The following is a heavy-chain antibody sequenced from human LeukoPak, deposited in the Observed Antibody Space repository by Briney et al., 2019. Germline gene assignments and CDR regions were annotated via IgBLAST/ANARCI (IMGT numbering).Heavy chain of an antibody. CDR2: IGSGGTT. D-gene: IGHD3-22*01. Sequence: PGGSLRLSCAASGFTFSSYAVSWVRQAPGKGLEWVSAIGSGGTTFYADSVKGRFTISRDNSKNTLYLQMNSLRAEDTAVYYCAKDQYYYDNSDHPTEHWGQGTLVTVSS. CDR3: AKDQYYYDNSDHPTEH. V-gene: IGHV3-23*01. CDR1: GFTFSSYA. J-gene: IGHJ1*01.